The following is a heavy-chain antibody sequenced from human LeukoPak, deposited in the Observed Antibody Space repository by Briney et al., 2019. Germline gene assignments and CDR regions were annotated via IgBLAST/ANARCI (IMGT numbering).Heavy chain of an antibody. Sequence: SETLSLTCAVSGYSISSSYYWSWIRQPPGKGLEWIGYIYYSGSTNYNPSLKSRVTMSVDTSKNQFSLKLSSVTAADTAVYYCARDLTNYDFWSGYFDAFDIWGQGTMVTVSS. CDR2: IYYSGST. V-gene: IGHV4-59*12. D-gene: IGHD3-3*01. J-gene: IGHJ3*02. CDR3: ARDLTNYDFWSGYFDAFDI. CDR1: GYSISSSYY.